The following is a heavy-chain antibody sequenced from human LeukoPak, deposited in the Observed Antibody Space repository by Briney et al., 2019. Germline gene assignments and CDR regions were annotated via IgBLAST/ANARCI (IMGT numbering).Heavy chain of an antibody. D-gene: IGHD6-19*01. J-gene: IGHJ4*02. Sequence: ASVKVSCKASGYTFTSYGISWVRQAPGQGLEWMGWINPNSGGTNYAQKFQGWVTMTRDTSISTAYMELSRLRSDDTAVYYCARAYSSGWYFDYWGQGTLVTVSS. CDR2: INPNSGGT. CDR1: GYTFTSYG. V-gene: IGHV1-2*04. CDR3: ARAYSSGWYFDY.